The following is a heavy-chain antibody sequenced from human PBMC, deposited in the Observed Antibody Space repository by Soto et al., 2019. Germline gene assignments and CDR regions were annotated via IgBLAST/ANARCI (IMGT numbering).Heavy chain of an antibody. J-gene: IGHJ1*01. Sequence: QIALKESGPTLVKPTQTLTLTCTCSGFSLSTRGVGVGWVRQPPGKALEWLALIYWDDDKRYSPSLKSRLTTTKHTSKNQVVLTMTNMDPVDTATYYCAHSNLYDILTGYYFFHHWGQGTLVAVSS. CDR1: GFSLSTRGVG. V-gene: IGHV2-5*02. CDR3: AHSNLYDILTGYYFFHH. D-gene: IGHD3-9*01. CDR2: IYWDDDK.